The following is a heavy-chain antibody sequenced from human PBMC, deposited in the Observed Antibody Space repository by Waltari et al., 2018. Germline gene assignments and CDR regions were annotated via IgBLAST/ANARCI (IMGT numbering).Heavy chain of an antibody. CDR3: ARVGEESGWGTAGAYNY. CDR1: GGPFSSYA. J-gene: IGHJ4*02. CDR2: IIPIFGTA. D-gene: IGHD6-13*01. Sequence: QVQLVQSGAEVKKPGSSVKVSCKASGGPFSSYAISWVRQAPGQGLEWMGGIIPIFGTANYAQKFQGRVTITTDESTSTAYMELSSLRSEDTAVYYCARVGEESGWGTAGAYNYWGQGTLVTVSS. V-gene: IGHV1-69*05.